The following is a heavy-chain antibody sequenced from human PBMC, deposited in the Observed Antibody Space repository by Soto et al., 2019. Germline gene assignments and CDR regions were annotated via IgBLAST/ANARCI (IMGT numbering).Heavy chain of an antibody. J-gene: IGHJ4*02. CDR1: SGSISTYY. CDR3: AGATNRAYFEV. Sequence: SETLSLTCTVSSGSISTYYWSWIRQPPGKGLEWIGYIYYTGSTNYNPSLKTRVAISMDTSKNQFSLNLSSVTAADTAVYYCAGATNRAYFEVWGLGTRVNVSS. CDR2: IYYTGST. V-gene: IGHV4-59*01. D-gene: IGHD3-9*01.